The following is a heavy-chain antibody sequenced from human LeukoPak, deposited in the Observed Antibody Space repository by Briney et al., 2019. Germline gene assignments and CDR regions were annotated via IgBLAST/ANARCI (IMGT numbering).Heavy chain of an antibody. D-gene: IGHD2-15*01. CDR2: ISSSSSYI. J-gene: IGHJ4*02. CDR3: AKGEVAVVAASPEY. CDR1: GFTFSSYS. Sequence: GGSLRLSCAASGFTFSSYSMNWVRQAPGKGLEWVSSISSSSSYIYYADSVKGRFTISRDNAKNSLYLQMNSLRAEDTAVYYCAKGEVAVVAASPEYWGQGTLVTVSS. V-gene: IGHV3-21*01.